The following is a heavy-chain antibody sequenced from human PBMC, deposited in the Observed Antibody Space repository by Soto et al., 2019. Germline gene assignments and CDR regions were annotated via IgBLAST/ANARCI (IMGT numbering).Heavy chain of an antibody. J-gene: IGHJ6*02. V-gene: IGHV1-18*04. CDR2: ISVYSGKT. Sequence: DSVKVSCKASGYTFSSYGITWVRQAPGQGLEWMGWISVYSGKTSYAQKLQDRVTMSTDTSTSTAYMELRSLRSDDTAFYYCVRSAMAGDYDYCGMDVWGRGTTVNVSS. D-gene: IGHD6-19*01. CDR1: GYTFSSYG. CDR3: VRSAMAGDYDYCGMDV.